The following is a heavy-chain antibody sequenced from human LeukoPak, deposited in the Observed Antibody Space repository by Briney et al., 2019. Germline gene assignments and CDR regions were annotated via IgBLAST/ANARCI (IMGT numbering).Heavy chain of an antibody. J-gene: IGHJ4*02. V-gene: IGHV4-39*07. D-gene: IGHD6-13*01. CDR3: ARRKASSSWSTVFDY. Sequence: PSETLSLTCSVSGGSISSSSYFWAWIRQPPGKGLQWLGSIDYSGTTYDNPSLKSRVTISVDTSKNQFSLKLSSVTAADTAVYYCARRKASSSWSTVFDYWGQGTLVTVSS. CDR1: GGSISSSSYF. CDR2: IDYSGTT.